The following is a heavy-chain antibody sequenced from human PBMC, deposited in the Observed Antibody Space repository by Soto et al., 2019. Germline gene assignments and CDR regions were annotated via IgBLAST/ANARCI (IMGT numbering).Heavy chain of an antibody. CDR1: GFTFSSYE. Sequence: GGSLRLSCAASGFTFSSYEMNWVRQAPGKGLEWVSYISSSGSTIYYADSVKGRFTISRDNAKNSLYLQMNSLRAEDTAVYYCARDGDSSGWYNWFDPWGQGTLVTV. V-gene: IGHV3-48*03. D-gene: IGHD6-19*01. CDR3: ARDGDSSGWYNWFDP. CDR2: ISSSGSTI. J-gene: IGHJ5*02.